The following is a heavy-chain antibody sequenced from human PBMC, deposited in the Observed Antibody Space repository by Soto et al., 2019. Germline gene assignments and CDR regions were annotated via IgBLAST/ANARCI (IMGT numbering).Heavy chain of an antibody. CDR1: GYTFTSYG. Sequence: ASVKVSCKASGYTFTSYGIIWVRQAPGQGLEWMGWISAYNGNTNYAQKLQGRVTMTTDTSTSTAYMELRSLRSDDTAVYYCARVVYYYGSGSYSLTHYYYYGMDVWGQGTTVTVSS. CDR3: ARVVYYYGSGSYSLTHYYYYGMDV. D-gene: IGHD3-10*01. J-gene: IGHJ6*02. V-gene: IGHV1-18*01. CDR2: ISAYNGNT.